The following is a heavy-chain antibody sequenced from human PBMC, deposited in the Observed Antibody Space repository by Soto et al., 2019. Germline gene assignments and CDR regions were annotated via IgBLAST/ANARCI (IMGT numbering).Heavy chain of an antibody. D-gene: IGHD5-18*01. CDR2: INPNNDNT. J-gene: IGHJ4*02. CDR3: AKSVGTAVATPPDY. CDR1: GYTFTSFT. V-gene: IGHV1-8*01. Sequence: QVQLVQSGAEVKKPGASVKVSCKASGYTFTSFTINWVRQAPGQGLEWMGWINPNNDNTGCAQKFQGRVTMTRNTSISTAYMELSSLRSEDTAIYYCAKSVGTAVATPPDYWGQGTLVTVSS.